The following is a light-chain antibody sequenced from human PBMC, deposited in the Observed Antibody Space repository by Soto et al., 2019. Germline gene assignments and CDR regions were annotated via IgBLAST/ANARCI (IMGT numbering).Light chain of an antibody. V-gene: IGKV3-15*01. Sequence: EIVMTQSPATLSVSPGERATLSCRASQSVSTNLAWYQQKPGQAPRLLMYGVSTRATGIPARFSGSGSGTEFTLTTISLQSEDVSVYYCQQYHNWSPYTFGQGTKLDIK. J-gene: IGKJ2*01. CDR2: GVS. CDR1: QSVSTN. CDR3: QQYHNWSPYT.